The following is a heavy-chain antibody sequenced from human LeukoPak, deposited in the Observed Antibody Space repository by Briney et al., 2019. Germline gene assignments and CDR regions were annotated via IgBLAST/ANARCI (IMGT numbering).Heavy chain of an antibody. CDR2: MSYDGSNE. Sequence: HSGGSLRLSCAASGFTFSSYALHWVRQAPGKGLEWVALMSYDGSNEYYADSVRGRFTISRDNSKNTLYLQMNSLRAEDTAVYYCARDQTDCGSTSCYRRYYYYYHYMDVWGKGTTVTVSS. D-gene: IGHD2-2*01. CDR3: ARDQTDCGSTSCYRRYYYYYHYMDV. CDR1: GFTFSSYA. J-gene: IGHJ6*03. V-gene: IGHV3-30*01.